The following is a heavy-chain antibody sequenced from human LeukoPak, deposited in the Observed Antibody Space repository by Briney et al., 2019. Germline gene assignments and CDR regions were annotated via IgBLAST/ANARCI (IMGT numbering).Heavy chain of an antibody. D-gene: IGHD6-6*01. V-gene: IGHV3-30-3*01. CDR1: GFTFSSYA. CDR3: AASIETRGDY. Sequence: GGSLRLSCAASGFTFSSYAMHWVRQAPGKGLEWVAVISYGGSNKYYADSVKGRFTISRDNSKNTLYLQMNSLRAEDTAVYYCAASIETRGDYWGQGTLATVSS. J-gene: IGHJ4*02. CDR2: ISYGGSNK.